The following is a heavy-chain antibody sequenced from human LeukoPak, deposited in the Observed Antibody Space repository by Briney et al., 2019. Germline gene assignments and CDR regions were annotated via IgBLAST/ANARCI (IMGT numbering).Heavy chain of an antibody. CDR1: GYTFTSYD. CDR3: ARGDMVRGANYYYYYGMDV. D-gene: IGHD3-10*01. Sequence: ASVKVPCKASGYTFTSYDINWVRQATGQGLEWMGWMNPNSGNTGYAQKFQGRVTMTRNTSISTAYMELSSLRSEDTAVYYCARGDMVRGANYYYYYGMDVWGQGTTVTVSS. CDR2: MNPNSGNT. V-gene: IGHV1-8*01. J-gene: IGHJ6*02.